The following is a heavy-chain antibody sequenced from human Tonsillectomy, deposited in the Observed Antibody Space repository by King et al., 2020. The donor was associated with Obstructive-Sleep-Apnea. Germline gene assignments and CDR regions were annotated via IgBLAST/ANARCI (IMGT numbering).Heavy chain of an antibody. CDR3: ARASFGGATRRDY. J-gene: IGHJ4*02. Sequence: VQLVESGGGVVQPGRSLRLSCAASGFTFSSYAMHWVRQAPGKGLEWVAVISYDGSNKYYADSVKGRFTISRDNSKNTLYLQMNSLRAEDTAVYYCARASFGGATRRDYWGQGTMVTGSS. CDR2: ISYDGSNK. CDR1: GFTFSSYA. V-gene: IGHV3-30*04. D-gene: IGHD1-26*01.